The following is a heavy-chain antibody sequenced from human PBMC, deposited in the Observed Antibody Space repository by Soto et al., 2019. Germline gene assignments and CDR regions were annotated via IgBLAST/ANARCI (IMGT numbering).Heavy chain of an antibody. Sequence: QVQLVQSGAEMKKPGSSVKVSCQSSGGTFNTYAMNWVRQAPGQGPEWMGDISPMFGAANYAPKFQGRVTISAAESTGTSYGQLSRLTSQDTALDFCAREVHVHTPAFVYWGQGTLVTVSS. CDR2: ISPMFGAA. CDR1: GGTFNTYA. J-gene: IGHJ4*02. V-gene: IGHV1-69*19. D-gene: IGHD3-16*01. CDR3: AREVHVHTPAFVY.